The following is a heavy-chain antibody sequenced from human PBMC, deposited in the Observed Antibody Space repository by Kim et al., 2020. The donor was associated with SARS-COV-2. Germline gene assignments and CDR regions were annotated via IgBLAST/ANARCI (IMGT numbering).Heavy chain of an antibody. J-gene: IGHJ4*02. CDR1: GFTFSSYG. CDR2: VSYDGSNK. D-gene: IGHD1-1*01. Sequence: GGSLRLSCAASGFTFSSYGMHWVRQAPGKGLEWVAVVSYDGSNKYYADSVKGRFTISRDNSKNTLYLQMNSLRAEDTAVYYCAREGGELERSCFDYWGQG. V-gene: IGHV3-33*05. CDR3: AREGGELERSCFDY.